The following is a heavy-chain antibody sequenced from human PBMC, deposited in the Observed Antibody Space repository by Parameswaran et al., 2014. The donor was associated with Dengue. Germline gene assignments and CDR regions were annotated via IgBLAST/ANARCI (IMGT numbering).Heavy chain of an antibody. V-gene: IGHV3-23*01. Sequence: SNARGCARCPGKGLEWVSAISGSGGSTYYADSVKGRFTISRDNSKNTLYLQMNSLRAEDTAVYYCAKGGPYNWFDPWGQGTLVTVSS. J-gene: IGHJ5*02. D-gene: IGHD3-16*01. CDR3: AKGGPYNWFDP. CDR2: ISGSGGST. CDR1: SNA.